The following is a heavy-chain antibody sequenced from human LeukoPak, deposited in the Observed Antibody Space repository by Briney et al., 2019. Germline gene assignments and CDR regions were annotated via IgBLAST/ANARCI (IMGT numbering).Heavy chain of an antibody. CDR3: ARGDIVATHFDY. CDR1: GGSVSSGSYY. J-gene: IGHJ4*02. Sequence: ASETLSLTCTVSGGSVSSGSYYWSWIRQPPGKGLERIGYIYYSGSTNYNPSLKSRVTISVDTSKNQFSLKLSSVTAAGTAVYYCARGDIVATHFDYWGQGTLVTVSS. V-gene: IGHV4-61*01. CDR2: IYYSGST. D-gene: IGHD5-12*01.